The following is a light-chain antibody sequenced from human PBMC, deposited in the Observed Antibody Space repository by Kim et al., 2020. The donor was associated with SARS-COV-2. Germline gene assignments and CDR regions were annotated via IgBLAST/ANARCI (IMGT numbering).Light chain of an antibody. J-gene: IGLJ3*02. V-gene: IGLV3-21*04. CDR3: QVWDSSRIGV. CDR2: YDS. Sequence: VAPGKTARITCGGNNIGSKSVHWYQQKPGQAPVLVIYYDSDRPSGIPERFSGSNSGNTATLTISRVEAGDEADYYCQVWDSSRIGVFGGGTKLTVL. CDR1: NIGSKS.